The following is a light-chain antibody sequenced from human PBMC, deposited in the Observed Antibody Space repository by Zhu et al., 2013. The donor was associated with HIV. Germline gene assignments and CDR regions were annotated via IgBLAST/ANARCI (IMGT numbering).Light chain of an antibody. J-gene: IGKJ3*01. Sequence: AIQLTQSPSSLSASVGDRVTITCRASQGISSALAWYQQKPGKAPKLLIYQASTLDSGVPSRFSGSGSGTDFTLTISSLQPDDSATYYCQHVNSNAAFGPGTKVDV. CDR1: QGISSA. V-gene: IGKV1-13*02. CDR3: QHVNSNAA. CDR2: QAS.